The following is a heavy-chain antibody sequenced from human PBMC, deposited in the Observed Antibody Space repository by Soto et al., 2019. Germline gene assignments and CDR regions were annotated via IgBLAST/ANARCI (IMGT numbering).Heavy chain of an antibody. CDR2: IFYSGNT. J-gene: IGHJ5*01. D-gene: IGHD3-10*02. V-gene: IGHV4-59*01. CDR3: ASMIGDPVLSFDS. Sequence: QVQLQVSGPGLVKPSETLSLTCTVSGGSISSYYWSWIRQPPGKGLEWIGFIFYSGNTNYNPSLKSRVTISIDTSEYQFSLKLNSVSAADTAVYYCASMIGDPVLSFDSWGQGTLVAVSS. CDR1: GGSISSYY.